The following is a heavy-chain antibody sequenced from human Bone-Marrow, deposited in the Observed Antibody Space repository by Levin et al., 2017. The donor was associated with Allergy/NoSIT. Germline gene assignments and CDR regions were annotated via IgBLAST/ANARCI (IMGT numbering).Heavy chain of an antibody. CDR2: TFYRSSWNN. CDR1: GPRVSPPPSS. CDR3: ARDPAAAGRTHFDY. J-gene: IGHJ4*02. D-gene: IGHD6-13*01. V-gene: IGHV6-1*01. Sequence: SPTLSLTCAISGPRVSPPPSSFNWIRQSPSRGLEWLGRTFYRSSWNNDYAVSLKSRILLPPDTSKNQFSLQLNSVTPEDTAVYFCARDPAAAGRTHFDYWGQGTLVTVSS.